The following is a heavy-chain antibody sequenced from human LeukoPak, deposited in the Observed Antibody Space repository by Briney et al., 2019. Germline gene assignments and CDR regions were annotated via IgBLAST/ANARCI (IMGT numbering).Heavy chain of an antibody. CDR2: INHSGST. V-gene: IGHV4-34*01. CDR1: GGSFSGYY. D-gene: IGHD2-2*01. CDR3: ARVCSSTSCYYAFDI. J-gene: IGHJ3*02. Sequence: SETLSLTCAVYGGSFSGYYWSWIRQPPGKGLEWIGEINHSGSTNYNPSLKSRVTISVDTSKNQFSLKLSSVTAADTAVYYCARVCSSTSCYYAFDIWGQGTMVTVSS.